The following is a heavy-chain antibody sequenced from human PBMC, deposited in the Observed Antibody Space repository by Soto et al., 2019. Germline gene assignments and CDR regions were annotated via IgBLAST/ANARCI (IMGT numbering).Heavy chain of an antibody. CDR2: VDPSDSQT. D-gene: IGHD3-22*01. CDR1: GYSFAGYW. CDR3: ARQIYDSDTGPNFQYYFDS. J-gene: IGHJ4*02. V-gene: IGHV5-10-1*01. Sequence: GESLKISCKGSGYSFAGYWITWVRQKPGKGLEWMGRVDPSDSQTYYSPSFRGHVTISATKSITTVFLQWSSLRASDTAMYYCARQIYDSDTGPNFQYYFDSWGQGTPVTVSS.